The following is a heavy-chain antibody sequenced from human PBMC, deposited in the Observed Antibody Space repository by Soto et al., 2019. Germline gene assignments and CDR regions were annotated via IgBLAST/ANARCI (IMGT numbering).Heavy chain of an antibody. D-gene: IGHD5-12*01. CDR3: ARGQGDNGYDLQIDH. Sequence: VNVSCKASGYTFPNYGINWVRQAPGQGLEWMGWISAFNGKTIYAQRFQGKFTMTTDTSATIAYMALRSLESDDTAVYYCARGQGDNGYDLQIDHWGQGTLVTVSS. CDR2: ISAFNGKT. J-gene: IGHJ4*02. CDR1: GYTFPNYG. V-gene: IGHV1-18*01.